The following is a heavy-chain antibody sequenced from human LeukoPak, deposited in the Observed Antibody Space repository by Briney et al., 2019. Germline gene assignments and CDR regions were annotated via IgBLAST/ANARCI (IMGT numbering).Heavy chain of an antibody. CDR1: GFTVSSNY. Sequence: GGSLRLSCAASGFTVSSNYMSWVRQAPGKGLEWVSVIYSGGSTYYADSVKGRFTISRDNSKNTVFLQMNSLRDEDTAVYYCARDQGPSPLSGNFDYWGQGTLVTVSS. V-gene: IGHV3-53*05. J-gene: IGHJ4*02. CDR3: ARDQGPSPLSGNFDY. CDR2: IYSGGST.